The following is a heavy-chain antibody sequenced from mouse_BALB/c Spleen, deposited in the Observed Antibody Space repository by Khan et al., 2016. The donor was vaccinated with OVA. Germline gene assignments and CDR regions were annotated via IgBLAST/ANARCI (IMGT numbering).Heavy chain of an antibody. V-gene: IGHV2-9*02. J-gene: IGHJ2*01. CDR2: IWAGGST. CDR3: ARLEDI. D-gene: IGHD1-3*01. Sequence: QVQLKESGPGLVATSQSLSITCTVSGFSLTSYGVHWVRQPPGKGLEWLGVIWAGGSTNYNSALMSRLSISKDNSKSQVFLKMNSLQTDDTAMDYCARLEDIWGQGTTLTVSS. CDR1: GFSLTSYG.